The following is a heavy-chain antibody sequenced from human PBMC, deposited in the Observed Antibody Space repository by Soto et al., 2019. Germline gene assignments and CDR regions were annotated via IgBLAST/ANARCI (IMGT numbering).Heavy chain of an antibody. CDR1: WYTFTAYL. CDR2: IYPGDSDT. CDR3: ARRSTSSLAGMDV. Sequence: PGESLKISCKGSWYTFTAYLIGWVRQMPGKGLEWIGIIYPGDSDTGYSPSFQGQVTISVEKSISSAYLQWSSLKASDTAMYYCARRSTSSLAGMDVWGQGTTVNVSS. V-gene: IGHV5-51*01. J-gene: IGHJ6*02. D-gene: IGHD6-6*01.